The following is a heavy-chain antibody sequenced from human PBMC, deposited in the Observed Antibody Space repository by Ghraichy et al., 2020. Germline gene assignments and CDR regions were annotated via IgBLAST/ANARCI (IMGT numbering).Heavy chain of an antibody. CDR2: INSDGSST. Sequence: GGSLRLSCAASGFTFSSYWMHWVRQAPGKGLVWVSRINSDGSSTSYADSVKGRFTISRDNAKNTLYLQMNSLRAEDTAVYYCARREFLTGDSYYYYGMDVWGQGTTVTVSS. J-gene: IGHJ6*02. V-gene: IGHV3-74*01. D-gene: IGHD7-27*01. CDR3: ARREFLTGDSYYYYGMDV. CDR1: GFTFSSYW.